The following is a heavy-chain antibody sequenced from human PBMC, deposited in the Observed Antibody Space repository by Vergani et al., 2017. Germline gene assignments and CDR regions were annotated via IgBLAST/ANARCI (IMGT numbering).Heavy chain of an antibody. J-gene: IGHJ4*02. CDR2: ISAIGSA. D-gene: IGHD3-10*01. CDR3: ASRRPRLNLGSRSNAGTFDS. CDR1: GGSLSGYF. V-gene: IGHV4-34*02. Sequence: QVHLQQRGAGVLKPSETLSLTCGVIGGSLSGYFWRWIRQSPGRGLEWIGRISAIGSAKYSPSATSRVTISVDTSRGEFTLTVTSVTAADTGLYFCASRRPRLNLGSRSNAGTFDSWGQGTLVTVSS.